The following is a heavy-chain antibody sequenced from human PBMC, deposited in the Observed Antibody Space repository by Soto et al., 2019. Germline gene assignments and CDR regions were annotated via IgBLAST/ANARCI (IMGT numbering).Heavy chain of an antibody. CDR3: ARAGSGSYSFYYYSGMDV. V-gene: IGHV3-33*01. CDR2: IWYDGSNK. D-gene: IGHD3-10*01. Sequence: QVQLVESGGGVVQPGRSLRLSCAASGFTFSSYGMHWVRQAPGKGLEWVAVIWYDGSNKYYADSVKGRFTISRDNSKNLVYLQMNSLRAEDTAVYYCARAGSGSYSFYYYSGMDVWGQGTTVTVSS. CDR1: GFTFSSYG. J-gene: IGHJ6*02.